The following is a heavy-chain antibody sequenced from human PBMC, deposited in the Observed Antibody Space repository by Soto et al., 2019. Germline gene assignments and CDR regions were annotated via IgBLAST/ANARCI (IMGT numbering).Heavy chain of an antibody. D-gene: IGHD6-19*01. CDR2: ISGSGGST. J-gene: IGHJ4*02. CDR3: AKDPPPSGWYPNLYPDYFDY. Sequence: EVQLLESGGGLVQPGGSLRLSCAASGFTFSSYAMSWVRQAPGKGLEWVSAISGSGGSTYYADSVKGRFTISRDNSKNTLYLQMNSLRAEDTAVYYCAKDPPPSGWYPNLYPDYFDYWGQGTLVTVSS. CDR1: GFTFSSYA. V-gene: IGHV3-23*01.